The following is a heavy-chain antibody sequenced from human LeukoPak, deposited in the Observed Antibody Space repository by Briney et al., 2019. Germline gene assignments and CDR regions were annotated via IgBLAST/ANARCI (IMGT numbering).Heavy chain of an antibody. Sequence: SGGSLRLSCTASGFMFSRYGMHWVRQAPGKGLEWMAGISYDGSKIYYADSVKGRFTISRDNSKNTLYLQMNSLRAEDTAVYYCAKEEQRYCGGDCYPDYWGQGTLVTVSS. CDR3: AKEEQRYCGGDCYPDY. J-gene: IGHJ4*02. V-gene: IGHV3-30*18. D-gene: IGHD2-21*01. CDR2: ISYDGSKI. CDR1: GFMFSRYG.